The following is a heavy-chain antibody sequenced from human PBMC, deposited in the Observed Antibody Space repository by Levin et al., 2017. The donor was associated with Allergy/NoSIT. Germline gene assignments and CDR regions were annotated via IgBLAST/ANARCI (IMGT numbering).Heavy chain of an antibody. V-gene: IGHV3-48*01. CDR1: GFTFSSSS. D-gene: IGHD4-17*01. CDR3: AKDQKATVTTLLPDY. CDR2: ISTGSSTI. J-gene: IGHJ4*02. Sequence: GGSLRLSCAASGFTFSSSSMNWVRQAPGKGLEWVSYISTGSSTIYYADSVKGRFTISRDNAKNTLYLQMNSLRAEDTAVYYCAKDQKATVTTLLPDYWGQGTLVTVSS.